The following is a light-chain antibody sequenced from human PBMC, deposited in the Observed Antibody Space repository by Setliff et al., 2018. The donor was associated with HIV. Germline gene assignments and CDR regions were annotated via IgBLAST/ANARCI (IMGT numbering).Light chain of an antibody. V-gene: IGLV1-40*01. Sequence: QSVLTQPPSVSGAPGQRVTISCTGSSSNIGAGYDVHWYQQLPGTAPKVLIYGNSNRPSGVPDRFSGSKSGTSASLAITGLQAEDEADYYCQSYDTGLSGFYVFGAGTRSPS. CDR3: QSYDTGLSGFYV. J-gene: IGLJ1*01. CDR1: SSNIGAGYD. CDR2: GNS.